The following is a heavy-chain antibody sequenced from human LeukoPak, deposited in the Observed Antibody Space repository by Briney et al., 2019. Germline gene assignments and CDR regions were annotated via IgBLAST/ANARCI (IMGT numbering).Heavy chain of an antibody. CDR2: MSYDGRIK. V-gene: IGHV3-30*18. D-gene: IGHD1-26*01. J-gene: IGHJ4*02. Sequence: QPGRSLRFSCAASGFTFTSYGMHWGRKAPGKGLEWVAVMSYDGRIKYYADPVKGRFAIHSDNSKNPLYLQMNSLRAEDTAVYYCAKDTGESGYFDYWGQGTLVTVSS. CDR3: AKDTGESGYFDY. CDR1: GFTFTSYG.